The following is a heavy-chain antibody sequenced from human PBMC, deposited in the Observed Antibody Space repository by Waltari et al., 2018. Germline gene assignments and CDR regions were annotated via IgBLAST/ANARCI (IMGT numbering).Heavy chain of an antibody. CDR3: ARRGEYYDSSGYYLVIDY. D-gene: IGHD3-22*01. CDR1: GGSISSSSYY. J-gene: IGHJ4*02. V-gene: IGHV4-39*01. Sequence: QLQLQESGPGLVKPSETLSLTCTVSGGSISSSSYYWGWIRQPPGKGLEWIGRIYYSGSTYYNPSLKSRVTISVDTSKNQFSLKLSSVTAADTAVYYCARRGEYYDSSGYYLVIDYWGQGTLVTVSS. CDR2: IYYSGST.